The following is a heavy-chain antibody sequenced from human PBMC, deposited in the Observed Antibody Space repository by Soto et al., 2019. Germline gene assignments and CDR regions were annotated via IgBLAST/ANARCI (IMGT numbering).Heavy chain of an antibody. CDR1: GFSFTSYG. CDR2: IYPGDSDT. V-gene: IGHV5-51*01. J-gene: IGHJ5*02. CDR3: ARSPCGGDCIRFDP. Sequence: GESLKISGKGSGFSFTSYGIGGVRQMPGKGLERMGIIYPGDSDTRYSPSFQGQVTISADKSITTAYLQWRSLKASDTAMYYCARSPCGGDCIRFDPWGQGTLVTVSS. D-gene: IGHD2-21*02.